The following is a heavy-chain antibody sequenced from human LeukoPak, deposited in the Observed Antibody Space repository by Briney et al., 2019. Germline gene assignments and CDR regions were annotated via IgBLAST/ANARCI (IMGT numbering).Heavy chain of an antibody. D-gene: IGHD3-16*02. Sequence: SETLSLTCTVSSGSISSHYWSWIRQPAGKGLEWIGRIHTSGSINYNPSLKSRVTMSVDTSKNQFSLKLSSVTAADTAVYYCARDLSSLTGAFDIWGQGTMVTVSS. J-gene: IGHJ3*02. CDR1: SGSISSHY. CDR3: ARDLSSLTGAFDI. CDR2: IHTSGSI. V-gene: IGHV4-4*07.